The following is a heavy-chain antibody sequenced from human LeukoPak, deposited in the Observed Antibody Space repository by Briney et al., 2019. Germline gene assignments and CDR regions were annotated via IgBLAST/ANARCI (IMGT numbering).Heavy chain of an antibody. V-gene: IGHV5-51*01. CDR3: ARLRTPVVTRLEY. Sequence: GESLKISCNVCGYIFSTYWIGWVRQMPGKGLEWMGIIDPGDSDTRYSPSFQGQVTISADKPISTAYLQWISLKASDTARYYWARLRTPVVTRLEYWGEGTLVTVSS. CDR2: IDPGDSDT. J-gene: IGHJ4*02. CDR1: GYIFSTYW. D-gene: IGHD4-23*01.